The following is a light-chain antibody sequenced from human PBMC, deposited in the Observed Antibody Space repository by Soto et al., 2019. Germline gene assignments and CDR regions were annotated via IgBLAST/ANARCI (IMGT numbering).Light chain of an antibody. J-gene: IGKJ1*01. CDR3: QQYNNFRT. Sequence: EIVLTQSPFTLSFSPGERCTLSCRASQSVSSSYLAWYQQKPGQAPRLLIYGASSRATGIPDRFSGSGSGTDFTLTISSLQSEDFAVYYCQQYNNFRTFGQGTKVDIK. CDR2: GAS. CDR1: QSVSSSY. V-gene: IGKV3-20*01.